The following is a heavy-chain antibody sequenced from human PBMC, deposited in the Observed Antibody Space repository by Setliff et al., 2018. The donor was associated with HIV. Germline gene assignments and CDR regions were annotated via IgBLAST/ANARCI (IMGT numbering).Heavy chain of an antibody. V-gene: IGHV7-4-1*02. Sequence: ASVKVSCKASGYTFTSYAVNWVRQAPGQGLEWVGWIHTNTGGPTYAQGFTGRFVFSFDTSVSTAYLQISGLKAEDTAVYYCATRGEQLYFYGMDVWGQGTTVTVSS. J-gene: IGHJ6*02. CDR1: GYTFTSYA. D-gene: IGHD1-26*01. CDR3: ATRGEQLYFYGMDV. CDR2: IHTNTGGP.